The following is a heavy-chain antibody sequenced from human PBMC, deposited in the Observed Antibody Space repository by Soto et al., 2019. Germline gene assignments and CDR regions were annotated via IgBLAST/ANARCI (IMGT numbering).Heavy chain of an antibody. CDR2: IIPILGIA. Sequence: SVKVSCKPSGGTFSSYTISWVRQAPGQGLEWMGRIIPILGIANYAQKFQGRVTITADKSTSTAYMELGSLRSEDTAVYYCTREARPGLEIPNYYYSYMDVWGKGTTVTVSS. D-gene: IGHD1-7*01. CDR1: GGTFSSYT. CDR3: TREARPGLEIPNYYYSYMDV. V-gene: IGHV1-69*04. J-gene: IGHJ6*03.